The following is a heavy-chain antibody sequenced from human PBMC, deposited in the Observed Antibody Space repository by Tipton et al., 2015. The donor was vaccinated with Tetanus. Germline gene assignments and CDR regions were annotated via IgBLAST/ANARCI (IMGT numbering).Heavy chain of an antibody. J-gene: IGHJ4*02. CDR1: GVSISSYY. D-gene: IGHD3-9*01. V-gene: IGHV4-59*01. CDR2: IFYAGST. CDR3: ARATEHDIMTGYDN. Sequence: GLVKPSETLSLTCTVSGVSISSYYWSWIRQSPGKGLEWIGYIFYAGSTNSNPSLKSRVTISVDKAKNQFSLKLTSVTAADTAAYYCARATEHDIMTGYDNWGPGTQVTVSS.